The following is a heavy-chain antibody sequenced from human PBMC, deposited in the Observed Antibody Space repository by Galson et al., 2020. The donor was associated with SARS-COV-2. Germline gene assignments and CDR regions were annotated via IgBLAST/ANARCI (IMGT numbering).Heavy chain of an antibody. CDR2: ISSSSSYI. J-gene: IGHJ3*02. D-gene: IGHD3-3*01. CDR3: AYLTIFGVDPSDAFDI. Sequence: GGSLRLSCAASGFTFSSYSMNWVRQAPGKGLEWVSSISSSSSYIYYADSVKGRFTISRDNAKNSLYLQMNSLRAEDTAVYYCAYLTIFGVDPSDAFDIWGQGTMVTVSS. CDR1: GFTFSSYS. V-gene: IGHV3-21*01.